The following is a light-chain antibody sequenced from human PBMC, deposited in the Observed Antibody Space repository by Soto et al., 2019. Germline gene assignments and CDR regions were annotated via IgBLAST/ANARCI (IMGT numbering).Light chain of an antibody. V-gene: IGLV1-44*01. CDR1: NSNIGSHT. Sequence: QSVLTQPPSASGTPGQRVTMSCSGGNSNIGSHTVNWYQHLPGTAPTLLIFSNNQRPSGVPDRFSGSKSGTSASLAITGLRSEDEAGYYCAAWDGSLTAWVFGGGTKLTVL. CDR2: SNN. J-gene: IGLJ3*02. CDR3: AAWDGSLTAWV.